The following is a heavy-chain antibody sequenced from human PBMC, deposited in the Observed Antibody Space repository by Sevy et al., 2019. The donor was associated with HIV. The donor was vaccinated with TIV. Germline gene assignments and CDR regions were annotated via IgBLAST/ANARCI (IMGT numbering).Heavy chain of an antibody. CDR1: GYTFTTYG. CDR2: ISGYNGNT. Sequence: GASVKVSCKASGYTFTTYGISWVRQAPGQGLEWMGWISGYNGNTNYSPNFKGRATMTTDTATATAYMEVRSLRSDDTAVYYCARDLSYAGRGYYYGEGYYFNFWGQGTLVTVSS. V-gene: IGHV1-18*01. J-gene: IGHJ4*02. D-gene: IGHD3-22*01. CDR3: ARDLSYAGRGYYYGEGYYFNF.